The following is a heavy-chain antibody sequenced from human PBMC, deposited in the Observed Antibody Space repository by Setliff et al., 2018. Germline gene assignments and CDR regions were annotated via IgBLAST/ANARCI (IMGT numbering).Heavy chain of an antibody. V-gene: IGHV1-46*01. CDR1: GYTFTSYY. Sequence: ASVKVSCKASGYTFTSYYMHWVRQAPGQGLEWMGIINPSGGSTSYAQKFQGRVTMTRDTSTSTVYMELSSLRAEYTAGYYCAREASMVRGVIITLSTNWFDPWGQGTLVTVSS. CDR3: AREASMVRGVIITLSTNWFDP. CDR2: INPSGGST. J-gene: IGHJ5*02. D-gene: IGHD3-10*01.